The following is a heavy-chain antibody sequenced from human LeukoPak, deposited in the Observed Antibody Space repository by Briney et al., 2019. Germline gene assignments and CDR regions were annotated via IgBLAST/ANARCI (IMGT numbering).Heavy chain of an antibody. CDR1: GFTFSSYA. J-gene: IGHJ4*02. CDR3: ARGGGRDYYGSGGYFKIDY. CDR2: ISGSGGST. D-gene: IGHD3-10*01. V-gene: IGHV3-23*01. Sequence: PGGSLRLSCAASGFTFSSYAMSWVRQAPGKGLEWVSAISGSGGSTYYADSVKGRFTISRDNSKNTLYLQMNSLRAEDTAVYYCARGGGRDYYGSGGYFKIDYWGQGTLVTVSS.